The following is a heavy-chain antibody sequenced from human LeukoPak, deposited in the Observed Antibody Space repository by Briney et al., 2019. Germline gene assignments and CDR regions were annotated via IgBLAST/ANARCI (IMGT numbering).Heavy chain of an antibody. V-gene: IGHV4-59*02. CDR2: IRYGGRA. CDR3: ARRIVGTGWGQENWLDP. J-gene: IGHJ5*02. Sequence: PSETLSLTCTVSGAYVANFLWYWIRQSPGKGLETIGHIRYGGRANYNPSLEGRVSMSVDTSKNQLSLTVSSMTAADTAVYFCARRIVGTGWGQENWLDPWGQGTLVTVSS. CDR1: GAYVANFL. D-gene: IGHD3/OR15-3a*01.